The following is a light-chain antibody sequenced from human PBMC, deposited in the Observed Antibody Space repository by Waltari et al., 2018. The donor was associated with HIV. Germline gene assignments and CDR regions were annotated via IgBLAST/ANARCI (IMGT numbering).Light chain of an antibody. CDR2: GVS. CDR3: SSYISSATPE. J-gene: IGLJ3*02. Sequence: QSALTQPASVSGSPGQSISISCTGTSSDVGDYYVSWYQHHPGKAPKVIIYGVSNRPSGVSNRVSGSKSGNTASLTISGLLPDDEADYFCSSYISSATPEFGGGTRLTVL. V-gene: IGLV2-14*03. CDR1: SSDVGDYY.